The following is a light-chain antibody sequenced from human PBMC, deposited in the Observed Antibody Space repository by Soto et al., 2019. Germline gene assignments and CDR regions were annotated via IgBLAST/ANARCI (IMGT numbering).Light chain of an antibody. V-gene: IGKV3-20*01. Sequence: EIVLTQSPGTLSLSPGERATLSCRASQSVSSSWLAWYQQKPGQAPRLLIYGASSRATGIPDRVSGSGSGTVFTLTISRLEPEDFAVYYCQQYGSSPWTFGQGTKVEIK. J-gene: IGKJ1*01. CDR2: GAS. CDR3: QQYGSSPWT. CDR1: QSVSSSW.